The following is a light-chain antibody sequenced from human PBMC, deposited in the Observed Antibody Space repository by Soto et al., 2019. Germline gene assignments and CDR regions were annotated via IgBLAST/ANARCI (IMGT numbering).Light chain of an antibody. CDR3: QQYFRWPPWT. V-gene: IGKV3-15*01. CDR1: LSVSSD. Sequence: EVLMTQSPATLSVSPGDRVTLSCRASLSVSSDLAWYQQKPGQAPTLLIYGASIRATGVPARFNGSGSGTDFTLTIDSLQSEDVADYYCQQYFRWPPWTFGQGTKVDIK. J-gene: IGKJ1*01. CDR2: GAS.